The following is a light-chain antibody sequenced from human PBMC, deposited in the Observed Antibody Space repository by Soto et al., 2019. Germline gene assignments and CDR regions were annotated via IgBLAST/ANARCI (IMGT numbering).Light chain of an antibody. CDR1: QSISSY. Sequence: DIQMTQSPSSLSASVGDRVTITCRASQSISSYLNWYQQKPGKAPKLLIYAASNLQSGVPSRFSGSGSGTDFTLTISDLQPEDFATYYCQHSFSTPYTFGQGTKLEIK. V-gene: IGKV1-39*01. J-gene: IGKJ2*01. CDR2: AAS. CDR3: QHSFSTPYT.